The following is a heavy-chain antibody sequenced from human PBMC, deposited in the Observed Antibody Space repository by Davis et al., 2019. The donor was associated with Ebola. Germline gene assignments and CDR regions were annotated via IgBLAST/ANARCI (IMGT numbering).Heavy chain of an antibody. V-gene: IGHV4-39*01. CDR3: ARGVEWLLNSKFYYGMDV. Sequence: PSETLSLTCSLSGGSISTTDYYWGWIRQPPGKGLEWIGSVHYNGNTYYNLSLKSRVTISVDSSKDQFSLKLTSVTAADTAVYYCARGVEWLLNSKFYYGMDVWGQGTTVTVSS. J-gene: IGHJ6*02. CDR2: VHYNGNT. D-gene: IGHD3-3*01. CDR1: GGSISTTDYY.